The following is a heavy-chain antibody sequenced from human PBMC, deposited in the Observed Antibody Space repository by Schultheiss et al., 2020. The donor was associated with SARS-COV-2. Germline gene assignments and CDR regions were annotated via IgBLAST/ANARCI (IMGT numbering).Heavy chain of an antibody. V-gene: IGHV3-13*01. CDR2: IGTAGDT. J-gene: IGHJ4*02. Sequence: GGSLRLSCAASGFTFSSYDMHWVRQATGKGLEWVSAIGTAGDTYYPGSVKGRFTISRENAKNSLYLQMNSLRAGDTAVYYCARDFQTDLGYCSSTSCLKGPDYWGQGTLVTVSS. D-gene: IGHD2-2*01. CDR3: ARDFQTDLGYCSSTSCLKGPDY. CDR1: GFTFSSYD.